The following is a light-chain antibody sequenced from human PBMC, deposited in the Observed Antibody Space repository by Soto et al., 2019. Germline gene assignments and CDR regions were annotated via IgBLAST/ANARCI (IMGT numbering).Light chain of an antibody. CDR3: QQYHTQAT. CDR2: DAS. V-gene: IGKV1-5*01. J-gene: IGKJ5*01. Sequence: IHMLHSPSTVSASIGDRVTITCRASQSIRISLAWYQQKTAKAPKAHIYDASSLGRGVTSRFSGSGSETEFTLSIFRLEDDDFRTCYSQQYHTQATFGQGTRLDIK. CDR1: QSIRIS.